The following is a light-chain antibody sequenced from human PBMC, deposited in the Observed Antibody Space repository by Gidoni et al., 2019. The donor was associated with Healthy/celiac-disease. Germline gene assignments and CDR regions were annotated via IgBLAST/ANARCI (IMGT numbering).Light chain of an antibody. V-gene: IGKV1-33*01. CDR1: QDISNY. CDR2: DAS. J-gene: IGKJ3*01. Sequence: DIQMTQSPSSLSASVGDRVTITCQASQDISNYLNWYQQKPGKAPKLLIYDASNLETGVPSRCSGSGSGTDFTFTISSLQPEDIATYYCQQYDNLPRRTFGPGTKVDIK. CDR3: QQYDNLPRRT.